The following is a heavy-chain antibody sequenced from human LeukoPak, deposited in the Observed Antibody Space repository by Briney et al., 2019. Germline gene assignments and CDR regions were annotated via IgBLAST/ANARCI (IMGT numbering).Heavy chain of an antibody. D-gene: IGHD6-13*01. CDR1: GFTFSSYA. CDR2: ISYDGSNK. J-gene: IGHJ4*02. Sequence: GGSLRLSCAASGFTFSSYAMHWVRQAPGKGLEWVAVISYDGSNKYYADSVKGRFTISRDNSKNTLYLQMNSLRAEDTAVYYCARDLGSSWYPPFDYWGQGTLVTVSS. CDR3: ARDLGSSWYPPFDY. V-gene: IGHV3-30-3*01.